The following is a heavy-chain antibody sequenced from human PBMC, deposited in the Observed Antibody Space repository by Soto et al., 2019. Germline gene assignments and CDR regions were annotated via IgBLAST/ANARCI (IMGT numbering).Heavy chain of an antibody. CDR2: IYHSGST. CDR3: ARGSSSLYYGMDV. J-gene: IGHJ6*02. Sequence: QVQLQESGPGLVKPSGTLSLTCAVSGGSISSSNWWSWVRQPPGKGLEWIGEIYHSGSTNYNPSLRSRVTTSVDKSKNQCSLKLSSVTAADTAVYYCARGSSSLYYGMDVWGQGTTVTVSS. V-gene: IGHV4-4*02. CDR1: GGSISSSNW. D-gene: IGHD6-6*01.